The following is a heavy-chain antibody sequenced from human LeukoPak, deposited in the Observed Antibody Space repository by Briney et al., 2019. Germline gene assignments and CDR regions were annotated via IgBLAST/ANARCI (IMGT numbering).Heavy chain of an antibody. CDR3: VNYYDGSGYYHYDH. Sequence: SEALSLTCTVAGGSISSSSYYWGWLRQPPGKGLQWIGNIYYSGGTYYNPSLNSRVTISVDTSKNQFSLKLSSVTAADTAVYYCVNYYDGSGYYHYDHWGQGTLVTVSS. CDR2: IYYSGGT. V-gene: IGHV4-39*07. CDR1: GGSISSSSYY. J-gene: IGHJ4*02. D-gene: IGHD3-22*01.